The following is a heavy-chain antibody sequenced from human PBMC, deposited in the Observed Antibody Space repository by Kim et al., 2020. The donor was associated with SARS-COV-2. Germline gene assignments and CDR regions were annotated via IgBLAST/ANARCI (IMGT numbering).Heavy chain of an antibody. V-gene: IGHV4-34*01. CDR3: AGTYYDYVWGSYRYSPLDY. D-gene: IGHD3-16*02. J-gene: IGHJ4*02. Sequence: SETLSLTCAVYGGCFSGYYWSWIRQPPGKGLEWIGEINHSGSTNYNPSLKSRVTISVDTSKNQFSLKLSSVTAADTAVYYCAGTYYDYVWGSYRYSPLDYWGQGTLVTVSS. CDR1: GGCFSGYY. CDR2: INHSGST.